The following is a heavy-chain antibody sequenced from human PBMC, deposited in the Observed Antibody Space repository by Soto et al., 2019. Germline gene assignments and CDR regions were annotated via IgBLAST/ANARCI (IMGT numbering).Heavy chain of an antibody. D-gene: IGHD3-3*02. J-gene: IGHJ5*02. V-gene: IGHV4-39*01. CDR1: GDSISSSSYY. CDR2: IHYRANS. Sequence: SETLSLTCAVSGDSISSSSYYWAWIRQPPGKGLEWIASIHYRANSYYSPSLKSRITISVDTSKNQISLRLSSVTAADTAVYYCARPLQLAVSGFDPWGQGTLVTVSS. CDR3: ARPLQLAVSGFDP.